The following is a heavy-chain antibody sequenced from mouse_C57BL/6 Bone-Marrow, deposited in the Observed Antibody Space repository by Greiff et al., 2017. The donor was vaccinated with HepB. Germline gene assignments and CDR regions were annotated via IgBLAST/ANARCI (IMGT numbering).Heavy chain of an antibody. Sequence: EVKLMESGGGLVKPGGSLKLSCAASGFTFSSYAISWVRQTPEKRLEWVATISDGGSYTYYPDNVKGRFTISRDNAKNNLYLQMSHLKSEDTAMYYCARSNWAYFDYWGQGTTLTVSS. D-gene: IGHD4-1*01. J-gene: IGHJ2*01. CDR3: ARSNWAYFDY. CDR2: ISDGGSYT. CDR1: GFTFSSYA. V-gene: IGHV5-4*03.